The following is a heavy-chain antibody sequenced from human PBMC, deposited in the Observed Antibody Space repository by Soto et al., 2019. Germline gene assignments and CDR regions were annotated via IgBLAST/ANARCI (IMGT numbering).Heavy chain of an antibody. J-gene: IGHJ5*02. V-gene: IGHV3-30*18. Sequence: QVQLVESGGGVVQPGRSLRLSCAASGFTFRTYGMHWVRQAPGKGLEWVAVISNDGSEKYFADSVKGRFAISRDNSKNTLFLQMNSLRDDDTAVYYCAKYVYDTGWELPFYPWGQGTLVTVSS. CDR1: GFTFRTYG. CDR2: ISNDGSEK. CDR3: AKYVYDTGWELPFYP. D-gene: IGHD6-19*01.